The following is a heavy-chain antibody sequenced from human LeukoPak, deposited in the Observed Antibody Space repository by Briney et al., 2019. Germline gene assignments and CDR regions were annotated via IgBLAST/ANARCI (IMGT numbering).Heavy chain of an antibody. D-gene: IGHD3-10*02. Sequence: GGSLRLSCAASGFTFSAYALHWVRQAPGKGLEWVSYISSSGSTIYYADSVKGRFTISRDNAKNSLYLQMNSLRAEDTAVYYCAELGITMIGGVWGKGTTVTISS. CDR3: AELGITMIGGV. J-gene: IGHJ6*04. V-gene: IGHV3-48*03. CDR2: ISSSGSTI. CDR1: GFTFSAYA.